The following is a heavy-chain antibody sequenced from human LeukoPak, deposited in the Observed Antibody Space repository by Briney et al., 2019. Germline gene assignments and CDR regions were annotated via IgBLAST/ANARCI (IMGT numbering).Heavy chain of an antibody. V-gene: IGHV3-21*01. Sequence: PGGSLRLSCAASGFPFSSHNMNWVRQAPGKGLEWVSYITSSSNYIYYADSVKGRFTISGDNAKNSLYLQMNSLRAEDTAVYYCARAIFSSGWYLVDYWGQGTLVTVSS. CDR2: ITSSSNYI. CDR1: GFPFSSHN. D-gene: IGHD6-19*01. CDR3: ARAIFSSGWYLVDY. J-gene: IGHJ4*02.